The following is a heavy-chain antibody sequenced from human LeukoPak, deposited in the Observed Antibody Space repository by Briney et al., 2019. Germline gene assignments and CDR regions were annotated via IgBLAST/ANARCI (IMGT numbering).Heavy chain of an antibody. CDR3: ARGGGLDV. CDR1: GFTVSSTY. Sequence: PGGSLRLSCAASGFTVSSTYMSWVRQAPGKGLEWVSVIYSGGNIYYIESVKGRFTISRDTSKNTLYLQMNSLRAEDTAVYFCARGGGLDVWGQGATVTVSS. V-gene: IGHV3-53*01. CDR2: IYSGGNI. J-gene: IGHJ6*02. D-gene: IGHD3-16*01.